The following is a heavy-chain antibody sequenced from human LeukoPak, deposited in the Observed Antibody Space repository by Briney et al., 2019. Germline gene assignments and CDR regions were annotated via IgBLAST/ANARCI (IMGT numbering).Heavy chain of an antibody. J-gene: IGHJ6*02. CDR2: IYYSGST. CDR3: ARGEMYYYDSSGFIRPYYYGMDV. D-gene: IGHD3-22*01. CDR1: GGSISSYY. Sequence: PSATLSLTCTVSGGSISSYYWSWIRQPPGKGLEWIGYIYYSGSTNYNPSLKSRVTISVDTSKNQFSLKLSSVTAADTAVYYCARGEMYYYDSSGFIRPYYYGMDVWGQGTTVTVSS. V-gene: IGHV4-59*08.